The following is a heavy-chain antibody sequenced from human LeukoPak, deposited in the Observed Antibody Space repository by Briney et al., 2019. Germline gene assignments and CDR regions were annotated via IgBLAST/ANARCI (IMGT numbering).Heavy chain of an antibody. D-gene: IGHD6-19*01. CDR1: GFDFSIYR. J-gene: IGHJ4*02. CDR3: AKELYGWYYDY. Sequence: GGSLRLSCAASGFDFSIYRMNWVRQAPGKGLEWVSYIHLSGTPTHYAEPVKGRFSISRDNSKNTLYLQMKSLRAEDTAVYYCAKELYGWYYDYWGQGTLVTVSS. V-gene: IGHV3-48*01. CDR2: IHLSGTPT.